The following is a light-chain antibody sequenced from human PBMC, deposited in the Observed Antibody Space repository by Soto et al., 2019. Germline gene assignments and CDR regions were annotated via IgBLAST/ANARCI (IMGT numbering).Light chain of an antibody. CDR3: QHYNNWPNT. CDR2: GAS. V-gene: IGKV3-15*01. J-gene: IGKJ5*01. CDR1: QSVSSN. Sequence: IVMTQSQATLSVSPGERATLSCRASQSVSSNLAWYQQKPGQAPRLLIYGASTRATGIPARFSGSGSGTEFTLTISSLQSEDFAVYYCQHYNNWPNTFGQGTRLEIK.